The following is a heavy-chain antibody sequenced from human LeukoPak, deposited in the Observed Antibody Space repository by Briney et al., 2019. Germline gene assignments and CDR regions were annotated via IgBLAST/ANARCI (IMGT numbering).Heavy chain of an antibody. CDR1: GYTFTGYY. J-gene: IGHJ6*03. CDR2: INPNSGGT. CDR3: ARGTSSGLRGEYFMDV. Sequence: GASVKVSCKASGYTFTGYYMHWVRQAPGQGLEWMGWINPNSGGTNYAQKFQGRVTMTRDTSISTAYMELSRLRSDDTAVYYCARGTSSGLRGEYFMDVWAKGPLSSSP. D-gene: IGHD3-10*01. V-gene: IGHV1-2*02.